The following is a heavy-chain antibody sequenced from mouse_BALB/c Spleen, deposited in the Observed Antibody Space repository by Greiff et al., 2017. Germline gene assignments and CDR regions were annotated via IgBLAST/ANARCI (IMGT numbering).Heavy chain of an antibody. CDR3: ARDQWRIHYYEAFAY. CDR2: IWGDGST. D-gene: IGHD1-2*01. J-gene: IGHJ3*01. V-gene: IGHV2-6-7*01. Sequence: QVQLKESGPGLVAPSQSLSITCTVSGFSLTGYGVNWVRQPPGKGLEWLGMIWGDGSTDYNSALKSRLSISKDNSKSQVFLKMNSLQTDDTARYYCARDQWRIHYYEAFAYWGQGTLVTVSA. CDR1: GFSLTGYG.